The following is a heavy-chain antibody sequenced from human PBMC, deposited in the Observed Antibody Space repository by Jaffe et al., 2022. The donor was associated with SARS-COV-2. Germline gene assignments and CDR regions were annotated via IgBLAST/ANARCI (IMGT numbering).Heavy chain of an antibody. V-gene: IGHV3-9*01. Sequence: EVQLVESGGGLVQPGRSLRLSCAASGFIFDDYAMHWVRQAPGKGLEWVSSISWNSDTIYYADSVKGRFTISRDNAKNSLFLQMNSLRAEDTALYYCASSESLHGYFDYWGQGTLVTVSS. CDR1: GFIFDDYA. CDR3: ASSESLHGYFDY. CDR2: ISWNSDTI. J-gene: IGHJ4*02.